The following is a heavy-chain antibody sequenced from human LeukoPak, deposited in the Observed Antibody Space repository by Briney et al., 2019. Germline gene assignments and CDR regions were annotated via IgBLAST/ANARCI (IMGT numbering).Heavy chain of an antibody. Sequence: GGSLRLSCAASGFTFSSYYMNWVRQAPGRGLEWVSSISSTSSYIYYADSAKGRFTISRDNADNSLYLQMNSLRAEDTAVYYCARGYSSGWSAFDYWGQGTLVTVSS. CDR2: ISSTSSYI. CDR1: GFTFSSYY. J-gene: IGHJ4*02. CDR3: ARGYSSGWSAFDY. V-gene: IGHV3-21*01. D-gene: IGHD6-19*01.